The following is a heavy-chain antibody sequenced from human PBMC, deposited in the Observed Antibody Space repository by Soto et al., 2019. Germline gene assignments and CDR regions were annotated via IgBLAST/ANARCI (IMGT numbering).Heavy chain of an antibody. CDR1: GGSIISGDYY. V-gene: IGHV4-30-4*02. D-gene: IGHD3-3*01. J-gene: IGHJ5*02. CDR3: ARGTLALRFLEWDLDWFDP. Sequence: SETLSLTCTFSGGSIISGDYYWSLIRQPPGNALEWIGYIYYSGSTYYNPSLKSRVNISVDTSKNQFSLKLSSVTAADTAVYYCARGTLALRFLEWDLDWFDPWGQGTLVTVSS. CDR2: IYYSGST.